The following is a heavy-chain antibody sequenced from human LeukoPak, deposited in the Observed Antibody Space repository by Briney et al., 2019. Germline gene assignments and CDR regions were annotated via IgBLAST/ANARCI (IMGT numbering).Heavy chain of an antibody. V-gene: IGHV4-59*08. J-gene: IGHJ4*02. Sequence: SETLSLTCTVSGGSISSYYWSWIRQPPGKGLEWIGYIYYRGSANYNPSLKSRPTISIDTSKNQFSLKLSSLTAADTAVYYCARHGGAYDYDYWGQGTLVTVSS. CDR1: GGSISSYY. D-gene: IGHD5-12*01. CDR3: ARHGGAYDYDY. CDR2: IYYRGSA.